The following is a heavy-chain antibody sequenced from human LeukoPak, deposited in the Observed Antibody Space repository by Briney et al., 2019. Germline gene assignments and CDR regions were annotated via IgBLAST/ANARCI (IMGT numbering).Heavy chain of an antibody. J-gene: IGHJ3*02. CDR2: IYYSGST. CDR3: ARVGCSGGTCYRSRGAFDI. Sequence: PSETLSLTCTVSGGSISSSIYYWGWIRQPPGKGLEWIGSIYYSGSTYDNPSLKSRVTISVNTSKNQFSLKLTSVTAADTAVYYCARVGCSGGTCYRSRGAFDIWGQGTMVTVSS. D-gene: IGHD2-15*01. V-gene: IGHV4-39*07. CDR1: GGSISSSIYY.